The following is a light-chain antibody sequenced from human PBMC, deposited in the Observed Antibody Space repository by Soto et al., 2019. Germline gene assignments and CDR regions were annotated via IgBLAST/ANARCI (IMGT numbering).Light chain of an antibody. CDR3: QQYNNWPLN. Sequence: EIVMTQSPATLSVSPGERATLSCRASQNISSHLAWFQQKPGQAPRLLIYGASSRATGIPARFSGSGSGTEFTLTISSLQSEDFAVYYCQQYNNWPLNFGGGTKVEIK. V-gene: IGKV3-15*01. CDR2: GAS. CDR1: QNISSH. J-gene: IGKJ4*01.